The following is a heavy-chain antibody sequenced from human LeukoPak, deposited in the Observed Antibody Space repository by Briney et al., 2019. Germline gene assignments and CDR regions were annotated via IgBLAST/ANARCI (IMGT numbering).Heavy chain of an antibody. D-gene: IGHD3-10*01. V-gene: IGHV3-23*01. CDR1: GFTFSSYA. CDR2: ISGSGGST. CDR3: AKGRHGSGSYQLPRNAFDI. J-gene: IGHJ3*02. Sequence: GGSLRLSCAASGFTFSSYAMSWVRQAPGKGLEWVSAISGSGGSTYYADSVKGRFTISRDNSKNTLYLQMNSLRAEDTAVYYCAKGRHGSGSYQLPRNAFDIWGQGTMVTVSS.